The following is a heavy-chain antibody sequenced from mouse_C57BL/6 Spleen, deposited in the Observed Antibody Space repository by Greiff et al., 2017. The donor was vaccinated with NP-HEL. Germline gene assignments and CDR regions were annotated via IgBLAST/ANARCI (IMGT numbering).Heavy chain of an antibody. CDR1: GYSITSGYY. Sequence: EVKLQESGPGLVKPSQSLSLTCSVTGYSITSGYYWNWIRQFPGNKLEWMGYISYDGSNNYNPSLKNRISITRDTSKNQFFLKLNSVTTEDTATYYCAHITTVPWYFDVWGTGTTVTVSS. D-gene: IGHD1-1*01. J-gene: IGHJ1*03. CDR2: ISYDGSN. CDR3: AHITTVPWYFDV. V-gene: IGHV3-6*01.